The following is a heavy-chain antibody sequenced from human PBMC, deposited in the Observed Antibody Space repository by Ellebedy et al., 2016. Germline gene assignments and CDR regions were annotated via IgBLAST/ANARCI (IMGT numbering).Heavy chain of an antibody. CDR2: ISWNSGSI. D-gene: IGHD4-17*01. V-gene: IGHV3-9*01. Sequence: SLKISXAASGFTFDDYAMHWVRQAPGKGLEWVSGISWNSGSIGYADSVKGRFTISRDNAKNSLYLQMNSLRAEDTAVYYCAETVYWGQGTLVTVSS. CDR3: AETVY. CDR1: GFTFDDYA. J-gene: IGHJ4*02.